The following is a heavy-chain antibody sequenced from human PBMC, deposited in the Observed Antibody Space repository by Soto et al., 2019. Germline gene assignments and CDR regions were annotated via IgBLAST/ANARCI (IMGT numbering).Heavy chain of an antibody. CDR3: EKDRDDIGMVDAFEI. Sequence: EMQLLESGGDLVQPGGSLRLSCAASGFTLSNYAMTWVRQAPGKGLEYISAISGSGVTTYDADSMKGRFTISRDNSKNTLYLPMNSLRAEDTAVYYCEKDRDDIGMVDAFEIWGQGTMVTVSS. D-gene: IGHD2-15*01. CDR1: GFTLSNYA. CDR2: ISGSGVTT. J-gene: IGHJ3*02. V-gene: IGHV3-23*01.